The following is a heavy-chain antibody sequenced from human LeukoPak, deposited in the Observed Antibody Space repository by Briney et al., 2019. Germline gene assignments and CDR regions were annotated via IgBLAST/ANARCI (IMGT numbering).Heavy chain of an antibody. Sequence: PSETLSLTCTVSGGSISSYYWSWIRQPPGKGLEWIGYIYYSGSTNYNPSLKSRVTISVDTSKNQFSLKLSSVTAADTAVYYCAREVAWIQLWLKYNWFDPWGQGTLVTVSS. CDR3: AREVAWIQLWLKYNWFDP. J-gene: IGHJ5*02. V-gene: IGHV4-59*12. CDR1: GGSISSYY. CDR2: IYYSGST. D-gene: IGHD5-18*01.